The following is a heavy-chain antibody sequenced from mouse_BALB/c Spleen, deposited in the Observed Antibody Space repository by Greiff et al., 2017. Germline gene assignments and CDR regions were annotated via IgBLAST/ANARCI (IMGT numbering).Heavy chain of an antibody. J-gene: IGHJ3*01. D-gene: IGHD3-2*01. CDR1: GFSLTGYG. CDR2: IWGDGST. CDR3: ARELDSSGYSAWFAY. Sequence: VKLVESGPGLVAPSQSLSITCTVSGFSLTGYGVNWVRQPPGKGLEWLGMIWGDGSTDYNSALKSRLSISKDNSKSQVFLKMNSLQTDDTARYYCARELDSSGYSAWFAYWGQGTLVTVSA. V-gene: IGHV2-6-7*01.